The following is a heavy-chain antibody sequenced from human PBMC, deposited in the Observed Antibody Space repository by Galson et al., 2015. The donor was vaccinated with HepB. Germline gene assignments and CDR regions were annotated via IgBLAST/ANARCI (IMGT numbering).Heavy chain of an antibody. CDR2: ISAYNGNT. J-gene: IGHJ5*02. Sequence: SVKVSCKASGYTFTSYGISWVRQAPGQGLEWMGWISAYNGNTNYAQKLQGRVTMTTDTSTSTAYMELRSLRSDDTAVYYCARVAKRYCSGGSCPTWFDPWGQGTLVTVSS. CDR3: ARVAKRYCSGGSCPTWFDP. CDR1: GYTFTSYG. V-gene: IGHV1-18*01. D-gene: IGHD2-15*01.